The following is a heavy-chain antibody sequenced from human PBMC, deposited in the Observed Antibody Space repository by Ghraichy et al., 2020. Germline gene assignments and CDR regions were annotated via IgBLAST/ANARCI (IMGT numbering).Heavy chain of an antibody. J-gene: IGHJ4*02. D-gene: IGHD3-22*01. V-gene: IGHV3-9*01. CDR3: AKVYDSSGLTYFDY. CDR1: GFTFDDYA. CDR2: ISGNSGSI. Sequence: SLRLSCAASGFTFDDYAMHWVRQAPWKVLEWVSVISGNSGSIGYADSVKGLFTISRDNAKNSLYLQMNSLRAEDTDLYYCAKVYDSSGLTYFDYWGQGTLVTVSS.